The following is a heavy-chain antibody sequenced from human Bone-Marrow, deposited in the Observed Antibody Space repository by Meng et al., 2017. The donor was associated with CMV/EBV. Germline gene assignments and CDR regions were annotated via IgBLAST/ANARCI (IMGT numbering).Heavy chain of an antibody. V-gene: IGHV4-31*02. D-gene: IGHD3-9*01. Sequence: SGYYYWSWIRQQPGKGLEWIGYIYYSGSTFYNPSLKSRVTMSVDTSKNQFSLKLSSVTAADTAVYYCARRMYYDILTGYYDCTWFDPWGQGTLVTVSS. CDR2: IYYSGST. J-gene: IGHJ5*02. CDR3: ARRMYYDILTGYYDCTWFDP. CDR1: SGYYY.